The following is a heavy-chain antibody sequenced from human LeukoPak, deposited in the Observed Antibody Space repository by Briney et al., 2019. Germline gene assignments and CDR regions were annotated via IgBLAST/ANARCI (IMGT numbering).Heavy chain of an antibody. CDR2: IYTSGST. D-gene: IGHD3-10*01. Sequence: SETLSLTCTVSGGSITSGSYYWSWIRQPAGKGLEWIGRIYTSGSTNYNPSLKSRVTISVDTSKNQFSLRLTSVNAADTAVYYCARGAYGPGSAYNWFDPWGQGTLVTVSS. V-gene: IGHV4-61*02. J-gene: IGHJ5*02. CDR3: ARGAYGPGSAYNWFDP. CDR1: GGSITSGSYY.